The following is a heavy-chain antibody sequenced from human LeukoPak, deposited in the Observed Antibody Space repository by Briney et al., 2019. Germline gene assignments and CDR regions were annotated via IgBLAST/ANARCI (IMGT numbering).Heavy chain of an antibody. Sequence: GGSLRLSCAASGFTFRSYGMHWVRQAPGKGLEWVAFIRYDGTNKYYADSVKGRFTISRDNSKNTLYLQMNSLRAEDTAVYYCARDVDYANPRHDYWGQGTLVTVSS. V-gene: IGHV3-30*02. CDR1: GFTFRSYG. D-gene: IGHD4/OR15-4a*01. CDR3: ARDVDYANPRHDY. CDR2: IRYDGTNK. J-gene: IGHJ4*02.